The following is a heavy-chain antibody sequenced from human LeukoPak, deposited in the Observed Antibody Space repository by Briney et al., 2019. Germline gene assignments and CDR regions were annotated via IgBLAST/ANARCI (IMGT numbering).Heavy chain of an antibody. CDR2: ISSDGGNT. Sequence: GGSLRLSCAVSGFAFSSYWMHWVRQAPGKGPMWVSRISSDGGNTNYADSVKGRFTISRDNAKNTLFLQMNSMRAEDTAVYYCACFIGDASDNWGKGTLVTVSS. V-gene: IGHV3-74*01. D-gene: IGHD2-21*01. J-gene: IGHJ4*02. CDR3: ACFIGDASDN. CDR1: GFAFSSYW.